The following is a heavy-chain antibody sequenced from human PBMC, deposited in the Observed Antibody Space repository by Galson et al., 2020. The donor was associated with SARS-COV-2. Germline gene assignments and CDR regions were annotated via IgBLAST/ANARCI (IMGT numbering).Heavy chain of an antibody. CDR3: AREVVLRYFDWLLYAGWFDP. J-gene: IGHJ5*02. V-gene: IGHV4-39*07. Sequence: SETLSLTCTVSGGSISSSSYYWGWIRQPPGKGLEWIGSIYYSGSTYYNPSLKSRVTISVDTSKNQFSLKLSSVTAADTAVYYCAREVVLRYFDWLLYAGWFDPWGQGTLVTVSS. CDR2: IYYSGST. CDR1: GGSISSSSYY. D-gene: IGHD3-9*01.